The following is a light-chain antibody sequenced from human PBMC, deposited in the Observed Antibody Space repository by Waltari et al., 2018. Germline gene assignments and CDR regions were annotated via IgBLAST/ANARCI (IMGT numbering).Light chain of an antibody. CDR3: RSRDSSGNHVL. V-gene: IGLV3-19*01. Sequence: SSGLTQDPAVSVALGQTVRITCQGDCLRTYFTTWYQQKPGQAPLLVLYGKNNRPSGIPDRFSGSSSEDTTSLTITGAQAEDEADYFCRSRDSSGNHVLFGGGTKLTVL. CDR2: GKN. CDR1: CLRTYF. J-gene: IGLJ3*02.